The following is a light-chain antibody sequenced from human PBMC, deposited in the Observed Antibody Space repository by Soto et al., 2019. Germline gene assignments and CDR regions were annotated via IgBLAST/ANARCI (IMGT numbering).Light chain of an antibody. J-gene: IGLJ2*01. CDR1: SSDVGGYNY. Sequence: QSALTQPRSVSGSPGQSVTISCTGTSSDVGGYNYVSWYQQHPGKAPKLMIYDVGKRPSGVPDRFSGSKSDNTASLTISGLQAEDEADYYCCSYAGSYIYVVFGGGTKLTVL. CDR2: DVG. V-gene: IGLV2-11*01. CDR3: CSYAGSYIYVV.